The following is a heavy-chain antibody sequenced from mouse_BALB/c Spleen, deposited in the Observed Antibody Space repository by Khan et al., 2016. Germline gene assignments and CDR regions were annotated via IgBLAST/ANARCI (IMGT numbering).Heavy chain of an antibody. CDR3: ARGTPFAS. CDR2: IYPGDGDT. J-gene: IGHJ3*01. V-gene: IGHV1-80*01. CDR1: GYAFSGYW. Sequence: VPLQESGAELVRPGSSVKISCKASGYAFSGYWMNWVKQRPGQGLEWLGQIYPGDGDTHYHGKFKGKATLTADKSSSTAYMQLSSLTSEDSAVYFCARGTPFASWGQGTLVTVSA. D-gene: IGHD2-14*01.